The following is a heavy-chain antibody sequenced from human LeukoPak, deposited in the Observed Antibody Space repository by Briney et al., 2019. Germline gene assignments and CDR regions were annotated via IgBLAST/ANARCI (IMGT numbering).Heavy chain of an antibody. Sequence: TGGSLRLSCAASGFTFSSYAMHWVRQAPGKGLEWVAVISYDGSNKYYADSVKGRFTISRDNARNSLYLQMNSLRDEDTAVYYCARDNDWAFHYWGQGTLVTVSS. CDR3: ARDNDWAFHY. CDR2: ISYDGSNK. J-gene: IGHJ4*02. CDR1: GFTFSSYA. V-gene: IGHV3-30-3*01. D-gene: IGHD3-9*01.